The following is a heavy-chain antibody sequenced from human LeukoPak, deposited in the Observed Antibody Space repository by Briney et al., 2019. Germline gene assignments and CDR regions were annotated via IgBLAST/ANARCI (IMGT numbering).Heavy chain of an antibody. Sequence: GGSVRLSCAASGFTFDDYAMHWVRQAPGKGLEWVSGISWNSGSIGYADSVKGRFTISRDNAKNSLYLQMNSLRAEDMALYYCAKDFGLGIGDAFDIWGQGTMVTVSS. CDR2: ISWNSGSI. CDR1: GFTFDDYA. J-gene: IGHJ3*02. D-gene: IGHD7-27*01. V-gene: IGHV3-9*03. CDR3: AKDFGLGIGDAFDI.